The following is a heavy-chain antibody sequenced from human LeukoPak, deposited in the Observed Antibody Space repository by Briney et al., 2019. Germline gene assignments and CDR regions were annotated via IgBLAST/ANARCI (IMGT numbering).Heavy chain of an antibody. Sequence: PGRSLRLSCAASGFTFDDYAMHWVRQAPGKGLEWVSGISWNSGSIGYADSVKGRFTISRDNAKNSLFLQMNSLRVEDTAIYYCTRVPYGDYWSSDYWGQGTLVTVSS. CDR2: ISWNSGSI. CDR3: TRVPYGDYWSSDY. D-gene: IGHD4-17*01. J-gene: IGHJ4*02. V-gene: IGHV3-9*01. CDR1: GFTFDDYA.